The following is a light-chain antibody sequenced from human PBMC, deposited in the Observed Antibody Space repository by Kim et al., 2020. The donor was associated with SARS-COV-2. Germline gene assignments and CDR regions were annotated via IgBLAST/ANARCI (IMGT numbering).Light chain of an antibody. CDR1: SSNIGSNF. CDR3: AAWDNSLSAWV. J-gene: IGLJ3*02. Sequence: GQRVTFSCSGSSSNIGSNFVSWYQHLPGTAPKVLMFRNNQRPSGVPDRFSGSKSGTSASLAISGLRSDDEADYYCAAWDNSLSAWVFGGGTKLTVL. CDR2: RNN. V-gene: IGLV1-47*01.